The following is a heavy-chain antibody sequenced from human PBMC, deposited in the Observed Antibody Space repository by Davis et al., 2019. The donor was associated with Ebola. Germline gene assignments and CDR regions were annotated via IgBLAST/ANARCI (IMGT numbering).Heavy chain of an antibody. CDR3: ARDENYYGSGSYYYAFDI. D-gene: IGHD3-10*01. CDR2: ISSSSSYI. J-gene: IGHJ3*02. V-gene: IGHV3-21*01. CDR1: GFAFSNFG. Sequence: GESLKISCAASGFAFSNFGMTWVRQAPGKGLEWVSSISSSSSYIYYADSVKGRFTISRDNAKNSLYLQMNSLRAEDTAVYYYARDENYYGSGSYYYAFDIWGQGTMVTVSS.